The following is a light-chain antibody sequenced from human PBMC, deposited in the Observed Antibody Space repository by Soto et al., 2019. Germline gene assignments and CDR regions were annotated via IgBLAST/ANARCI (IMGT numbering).Light chain of an antibody. V-gene: IGKV2-28*01. J-gene: IGKJ3*01. CDR3: MQALQTPRFT. CDR1: QSLLHSNGYNY. Sequence: DIVMTQSPLSLPVTPGEPASISCRSSQSLLHSNGYNYLDWYLQKPAQSPQLLIYLGSNRSSGVSDWFSGSGSGTDFTLKISRVEAEDVGVYYCMQALQTPRFTFGPGTTVDIK. CDR2: LGS.